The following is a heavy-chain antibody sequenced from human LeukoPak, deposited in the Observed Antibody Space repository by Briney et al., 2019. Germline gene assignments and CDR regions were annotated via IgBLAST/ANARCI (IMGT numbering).Heavy chain of an antibody. D-gene: IGHD2-21*02. CDR1: GFTLSSYE. Sequence: PGGSQRLSCAPSGFTLSSYEMHWVRQAPGKGLVWVSRISSDGSRAGYADSVKGRFTISRDNAKNTLYLQMNSLRAEDTAIYYCARELPREVTLDYWGQGTLVTVSS. V-gene: IGHV3-74*01. CDR2: ISSDGSRA. J-gene: IGHJ4*02. CDR3: ARELPREVTLDY.